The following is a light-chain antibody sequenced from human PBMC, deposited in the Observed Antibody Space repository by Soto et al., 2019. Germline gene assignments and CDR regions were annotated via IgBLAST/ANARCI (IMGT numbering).Light chain of an antibody. J-gene: IGKJ1*01. CDR2: GAS. Sequence: EIGLTQSPGTLSLSPGERATLSCRASQRVSSSYLAWYQQKPGQAPRLLIYGASSRATGIPDRFSGSGSGTDFTLTISRLEPEDFAVYYCQQYGSSPWTFGQGTKVEIK. CDR1: QRVSSSY. V-gene: IGKV3-20*01. CDR3: QQYGSSPWT.